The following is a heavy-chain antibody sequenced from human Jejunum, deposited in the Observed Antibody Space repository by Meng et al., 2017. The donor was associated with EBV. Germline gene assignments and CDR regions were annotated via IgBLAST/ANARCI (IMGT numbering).Heavy chain of an antibody. D-gene: IGHD3-10*01. V-gene: IGHV7-4-1*02. CDR3: ARYSGSYSLAN. CDR2: INTANGNP. Sequence: QLQLGNSGSELKKLGASVRLSCKASGYTFTDYAIIWVRQAPGQGLEWMGWINTANGNPTYAQAFTGRFVFSLDTSVNTTFLQISDLKAEDSALYYCARYSGSYSLANWGQGTLVTVSS. CDR1: GYTFTDYA. J-gene: IGHJ4*02.